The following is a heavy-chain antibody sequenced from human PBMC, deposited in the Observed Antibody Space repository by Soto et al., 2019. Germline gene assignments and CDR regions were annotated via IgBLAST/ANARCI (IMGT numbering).Heavy chain of an antibody. D-gene: IGHD6-6*01. CDR2: ISWNSGSI. V-gene: IGHV3-9*01. Sequence: PGGSLRLSCAASGFTFDDYAMHWVRQAPGKGLEWVSGISWNSGSIGYADSVKGRFTISRDNAKNSLYLQMNSLRAEDTALYYCAKDMSIAAPPGAFDIWGQGTMVTVSS. CDR1: GFTFDDYA. J-gene: IGHJ3*02. CDR3: AKDMSIAAPPGAFDI.